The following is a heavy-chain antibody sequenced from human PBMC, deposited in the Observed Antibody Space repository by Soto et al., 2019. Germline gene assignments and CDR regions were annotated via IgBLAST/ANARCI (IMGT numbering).Heavy chain of an antibody. J-gene: IGHJ5*02. CDR2: IYYSGST. V-gene: IGHV4-59*08. Sequence: QVQLQESGPGLVKPSETLSLTCTVSGGSISSYYWSWIRQPPGKGLEWIGYIYYSGSTNYNPSVKGRLPVAVGTSKDQFSLKLSSVTAADTAVYYWARQGVVGEGSWGQGTLVTVSS. CDR3: ARQGVVGEGS. CDR1: GGSISSYY. D-gene: IGHD2-2*01.